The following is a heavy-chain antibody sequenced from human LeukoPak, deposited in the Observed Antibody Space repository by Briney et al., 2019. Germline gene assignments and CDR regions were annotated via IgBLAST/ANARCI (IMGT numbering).Heavy chain of an antibody. D-gene: IGHD6-6*01. J-gene: IGHJ4*02. V-gene: IGHV3-7*01. Sequence: GGSLRLSCVASGFTFSTYWMSWVRQAPGKVREWVANLKQDGSEKYYVDSVKGRFTISRDNAKNSLYLQMDGLRVEDTAVYYCARDYSSSSGLDYWGQGSLVTVSA. CDR3: ARDYSSSSGLDY. CDR1: GFTFSTYW. CDR2: LKQDGSEK.